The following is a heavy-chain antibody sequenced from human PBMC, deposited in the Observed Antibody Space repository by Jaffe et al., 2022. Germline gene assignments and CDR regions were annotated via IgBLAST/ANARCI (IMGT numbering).Heavy chain of an antibody. J-gene: IGHJ6*03. CDR2: IYTSGST. D-gene: IGHD2-15*01. CDR3: ASASPLGYCSGGSCYYYYYMDV. CDR1: GGSISSGSYY. V-gene: IGHV4-61*02. Sequence: QVQLQESGPGLVKPSQTLSLTCTVSGGSISSGSYYWSWIRQPAGKGLEWIGRIYTSGSTNYNPSLKSRVTISVDTSKNQFSLKLSSVTAADTAVYYCASASPLGYCSGGSCYYYYYMDVWGKGTTVTVSS.